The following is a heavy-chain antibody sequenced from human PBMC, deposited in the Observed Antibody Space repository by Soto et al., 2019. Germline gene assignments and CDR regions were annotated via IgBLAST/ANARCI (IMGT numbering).Heavy chain of an antibody. CDR2: IWLDGSNS. D-gene: IGHD3-10*01. CDR1: GFTFSNYG. V-gene: IGHV3-33*03. CDR3: VKDTTNGSLTSYRHSWFEP. J-gene: IGHJ5*02. Sequence: QVQLVDSGGGVVQPGRSLRLSCAASGFTFSNYGMHWIRQAPGKGLEWVANIWLDGSNSNYADSVKGRFTISRDNCGKPLNMQMDILRPKETAVYDCVKDTTNGSLTSYRHSWFEPWGHGTLVTIST.